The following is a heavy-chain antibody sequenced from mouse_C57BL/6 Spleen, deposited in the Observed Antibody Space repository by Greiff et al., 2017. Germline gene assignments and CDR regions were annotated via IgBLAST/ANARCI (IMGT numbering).Heavy chain of an antibody. D-gene: IGHD1-1*01. V-gene: IGHV1-78*01. Sequence: QVQLQQSDAELVKPGASVKISCKVSGYTFTDHTIHWMKQRPEQGLEWICYIYPRDGSTKYNEKFKGKATLTADKSSSTAYMQLNSLTSEDSAVYFCANYYGSSWGYFDVWGTGTTVTVSS. CDR1: GYTFTDHT. CDR3: ANYYGSSWGYFDV. CDR2: IYPRDGST. J-gene: IGHJ1*03.